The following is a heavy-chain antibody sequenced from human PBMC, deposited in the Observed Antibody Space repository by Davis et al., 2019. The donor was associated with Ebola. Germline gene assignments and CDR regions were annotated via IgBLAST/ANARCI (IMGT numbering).Heavy chain of an antibody. CDR2: ISAGNSST. V-gene: IGHV3-23*01. CDR1: GFTFSSYA. J-gene: IGHJ4*02. D-gene: IGHD3-3*01. CDR3: AKDHGRYDFWSGYPAHFDY. Sequence: GGSLRLSCAASGFTFSSYAMSWVRQAPGKGLEWVSGISAGNSSTYYADSVKGRFTISRDNSKNTLYLQMNSLRAEDTAVYYCAKDHGRYDFWSGYPAHFDYWGQGTLVTVSS.